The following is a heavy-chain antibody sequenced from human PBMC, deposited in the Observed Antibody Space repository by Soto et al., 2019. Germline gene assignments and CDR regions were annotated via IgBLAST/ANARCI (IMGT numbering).Heavy chain of an antibody. CDR3: ATSNGSLTTNEDAFDI. Sequence: SETLSLTCAVYGGSFSGYYWSWIRQPPGKGLEWIGEINHSGSTNYNPSLKSRVTISVDTSKNQFSLKLSSVTAADTAVYYCATSNGSLTTNEDAFDIWGQGTMVTVSS. D-gene: IGHD1-1*01. CDR2: INHSGST. J-gene: IGHJ3*02. CDR1: GGSFSGYY. V-gene: IGHV4-34*01.